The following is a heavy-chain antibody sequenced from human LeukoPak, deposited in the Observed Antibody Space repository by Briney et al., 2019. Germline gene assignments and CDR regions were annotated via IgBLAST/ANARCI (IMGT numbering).Heavy chain of an antibody. CDR1: GDSISTYY. V-gene: IGHV4-59*08. D-gene: IGHD3-3*01. Sequence: PSETLSLTCTVSGDSISTYYWSWIRQPPGKGLEWIGFMYNSGSTNYNPSLKSRFTISVDTSNNQFSLRLSSVTAADTAVYYCARQSGPGRYFFDYWGQGTLVTVSS. CDR2: MYNSGST. CDR3: ARQSGPGRYFFDY. J-gene: IGHJ4*02.